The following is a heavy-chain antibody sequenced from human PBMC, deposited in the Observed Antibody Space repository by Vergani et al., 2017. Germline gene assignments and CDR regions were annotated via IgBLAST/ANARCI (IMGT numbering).Heavy chain of an antibody. CDR1: GFTLSSYG. V-gene: IGHV3-30*18. J-gene: IGHJ4*02. CDR3: AKESLWIQLWFYFEY. Sequence: QVQLVESGGGVVQPGRSLRLSCAASGFTLSSYGMHWVRQAPGKGLEWVAVISYDGSNKYYADSVKGRFTISRDNSKNTLYLQMNILRAEDTAVYYCAKESLWIQLWFYFEYWGQGTLVTVSS. D-gene: IGHD5-18*01. CDR2: ISYDGSNK.